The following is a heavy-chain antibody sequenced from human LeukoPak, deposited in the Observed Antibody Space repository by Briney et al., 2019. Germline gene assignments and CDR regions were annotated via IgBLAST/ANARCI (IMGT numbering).Heavy chain of an antibody. Sequence: ASVKVSCKASGYTFTSYGISWVRQAPGQGLEWMGGVIPIFGTANYAQKFQGRVTITADESTSTAYMELSSLRSEDTAVYYCARVAAVAGNYVWEGYFDYWGQGTLVTVSS. J-gene: IGHJ4*02. V-gene: IGHV1-69*13. D-gene: IGHD6-19*01. CDR1: GYTFTSYG. CDR3: ARVAAVAGNYVWEGYFDY. CDR2: VIPIFGTA.